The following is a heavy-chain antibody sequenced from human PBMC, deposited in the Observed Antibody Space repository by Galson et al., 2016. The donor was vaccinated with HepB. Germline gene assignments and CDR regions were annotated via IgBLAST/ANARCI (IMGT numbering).Heavy chain of an antibody. CDR1: GFTFSRYT. V-gene: IGHV3-21*01. CDR3: VRVRADYGGNMPDAFDV. D-gene: IGHD4-23*01. J-gene: IGHJ3*01. Sequence: SLRLSCAASGFTFSRYTMNWVRQAPGKGLEWVSSISCGSSYIYYADSVKGRFTISRDNAKNSLYLQMNSLRAEDTAVYYCVRVRADYGGNMPDAFDVCGQGKMVTVSS. CDR2: ISCGSSYI.